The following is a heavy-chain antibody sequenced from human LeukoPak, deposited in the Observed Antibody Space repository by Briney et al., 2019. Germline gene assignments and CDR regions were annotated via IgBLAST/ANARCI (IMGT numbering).Heavy chain of an antibody. D-gene: IGHD3-10*01. CDR2: INSGGTP. V-gene: IGHV4-59*04. CDR1: GGSTSSYY. J-gene: IGHJ4*02. Sequence: SETLSLTCTVSGGSTSSYYWSWIRQPPGKGLEWLGTINSGGTPYYKASLEGRITISVDTSQNQFSLKLTSVTAADTAVYYCAKSEAYYGTGKMRVDYWGQGTLVTVSS. CDR3: AKSEAYYGTGKMRVDY.